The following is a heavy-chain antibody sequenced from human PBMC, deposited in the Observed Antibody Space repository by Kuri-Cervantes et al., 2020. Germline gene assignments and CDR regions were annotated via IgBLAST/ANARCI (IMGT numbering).Heavy chain of an antibody. CDR3: ARFSDAFDI. V-gene: IGHV4-59*12. D-gene: IGHD3-3*01. CDR2: IFYSGST. Sequence: GSLRLSCTVSGGSINNYYWSRIRQPPGKGLEWIGYIFYSGSTNYNPSLKSRVTISVDTSKTQFSLKLSSVTAADTAVYYCARFSDAFDIWGQGTMVTVSS. CDR1: GGSINNYY. J-gene: IGHJ3*02.